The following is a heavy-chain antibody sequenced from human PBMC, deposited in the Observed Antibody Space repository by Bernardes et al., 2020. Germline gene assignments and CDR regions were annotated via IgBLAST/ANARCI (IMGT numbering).Heavy chain of an antibody. Sequence: GGSLRPSCAASGFSFSSFWMDWVRQAPGKGLVWVSGINSDGGSTFYADSVKGRFTISRDKAKNTLYLQMNSQRAEDTAVYYWERLLYSGSYYAADWGQGTLVTVSS. CDR2: INSDGGST. D-gene: IGHD1-26*01. CDR1: GFSFSSFW. CDR3: ERLLYSGSYYAAD. J-gene: IGHJ4*02. V-gene: IGHV3-74*01.